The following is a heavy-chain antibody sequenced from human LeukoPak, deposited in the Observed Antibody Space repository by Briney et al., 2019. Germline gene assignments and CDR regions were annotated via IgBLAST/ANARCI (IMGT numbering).Heavy chain of an antibody. D-gene: IGHD3-16*02. CDR1: GYTFTGYY. CDR2: INTNTGNP. V-gene: IGHV7-4-1*02. Sequence: ASVKVSCKASGYTFTGYYMHWVRQAPGQGLEWMGWINTNTGNPTYAQGFTGRFVFSLDTSVSTAYLQISSLKAEDTAVYYCAKQAAQDYVWGSYRFHFDYWGQGTLVTVSS. CDR3: AKQAAQDYVWGSYRFHFDY. J-gene: IGHJ4*02.